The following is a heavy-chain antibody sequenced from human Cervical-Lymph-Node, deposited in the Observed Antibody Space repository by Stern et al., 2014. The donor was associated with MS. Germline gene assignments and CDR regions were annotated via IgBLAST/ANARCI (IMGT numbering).Heavy chain of an antibody. CDR2: ISGYNGDT. CDR3: ARGAVAGAYYFDY. CDR1: GYTFTSYG. J-gene: IGHJ4*02. Sequence: QVQLVESGAEVKKPGAAVKVSCKASGYTFTSYGISWVRQAPGQGLEWMGWISGYNGDTNYAQKVQGRVTMTTDMSTSTAYMELWSLRSDDTAVYYCARGAVAGAYYFDYWGQGTLVTVSS. D-gene: IGHD6-19*01. V-gene: IGHV1-18*04.